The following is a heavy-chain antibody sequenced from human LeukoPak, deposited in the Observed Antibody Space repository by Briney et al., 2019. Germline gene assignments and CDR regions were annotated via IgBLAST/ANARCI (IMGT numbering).Heavy chain of an antibody. J-gene: IGHJ5*02. CDR3: ATTQMTTVTTGHWFDP. CDR1: GYTLTELS. CDR2: FDPEDGET. D-gene: IGHD4-17*01. V-gene: IGHV1-24*01. Sequence: ASVKVSCKVSGYTLTELSMHWVRQAPGKGLEWMGGFDPEDGETIYAQKFQGRVTMTEDTSTDTAYMGLSSLRSEDTAVYYCATTQMTTVTTGHWFDPWGQGTLVTVSS.